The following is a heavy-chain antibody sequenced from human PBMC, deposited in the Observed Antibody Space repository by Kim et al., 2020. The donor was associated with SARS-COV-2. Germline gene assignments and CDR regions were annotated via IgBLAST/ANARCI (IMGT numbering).Heavy chain of an antibody. J-gene: IGHJ4*02. V-gene: IGHV3-48*03. D-gene: IGHD3-10*01. CDR3: TRDYPNNYYPSGSFYPDY. Sequence: GGSLRLSCAASGFTFSDFDMNWVRQAPGKGPEWVTYISGRGTSTDYADSVKGRFTISRDNAKNSLSLEMNNLRAEDTAIYYCTRDYPNNYYPSGSFYPDYWGQGTLVTVSS. CDR2: ISGRGTST. CDR1: GFTFSDFD.